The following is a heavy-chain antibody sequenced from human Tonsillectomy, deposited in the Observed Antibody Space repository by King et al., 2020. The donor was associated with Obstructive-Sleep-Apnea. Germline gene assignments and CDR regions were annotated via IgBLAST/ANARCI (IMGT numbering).Heavy chain of an antibody. CDR2: ISGSGHST. CDR1: GFSFSSYP. D-gene: IGHD6-19*01. V-gene: IGHV3-23*04. Sequence: QLVQSGGGLVQPGGSLRLSCAASGFSFSSYPMSWVRQAPRKGLEWVAAISGSGHSTYYADSVKGRFTISRDNSKNTLYVQMNSLRAEDTAVYYCAKDSSGWYYFDYWGQGTLVTVSS. CDR3: AKDSSGWYYFDY. J-gene: IGHJ4*02.